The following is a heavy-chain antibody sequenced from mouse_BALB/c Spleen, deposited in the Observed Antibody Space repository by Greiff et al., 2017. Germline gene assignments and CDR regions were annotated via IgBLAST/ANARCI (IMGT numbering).Heavy chain of an antibody. CDR2: IYPGSGST. V-gene: IGHV1S22*01. Sequence: LQQPGSELVRPGASVKLSCKASGYTFTSYWTHWVKQRPGQGLEWIGNIYPGSGSTNYDEKFKSKATLTVDTSSSTAYMQLSSLTSEDSAVYYCTRRDTTVVADYFDYWGQGTTLTVSS. CDR3: TRRDTTVVADYFDY. J-gene: IGHJ2*01. CDR1: GYTFTSYW. D-gene: IGHD1-1*01.